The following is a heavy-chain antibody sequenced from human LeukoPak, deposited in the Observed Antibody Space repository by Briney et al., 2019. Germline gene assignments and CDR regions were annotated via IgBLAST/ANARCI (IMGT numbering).Heavy chain of an antibody. CDR3: TKDLTVQIWLLGYDS. D-gene: IGHD3-22*01. J-gene: IGHJ1*01. CDR1: GFTFNSYA. Sequence: GGSLRLSCAASGFTFNSYAMTWVRQAPGKGLEWLAVIRGSGASTNYADSVKGRFTISRDNSKNTLYLQMNSLRAEDTAFYYCTKDLTVQIWLLGYDSWGQGTLVTVAS. CDR2: IRGSGAST. V-gene: IGHV3-23*01.